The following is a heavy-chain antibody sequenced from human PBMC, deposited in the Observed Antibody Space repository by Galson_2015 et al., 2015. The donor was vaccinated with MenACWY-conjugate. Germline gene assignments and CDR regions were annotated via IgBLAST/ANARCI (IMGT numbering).Heavy chain of an antibody. V-gene: IGHV3-30*02. CDR2: IRYDGSNK. Sequence: SLRLSCAASGFTFSSYGMHWVRQAPGKGLEWVAFIRYDGSNKYYADSVKGRFTISRDNSKNTLYLQMNSLRAEDTAVYYCARDRVQLLSFWFDSWGQGTLVTVSS. D-gene: IGHD2-2*01. CDR3: ARDRVQLLSFWFDS. J-gene: IGHJ5*01. CDR1: GFTFSSYG.